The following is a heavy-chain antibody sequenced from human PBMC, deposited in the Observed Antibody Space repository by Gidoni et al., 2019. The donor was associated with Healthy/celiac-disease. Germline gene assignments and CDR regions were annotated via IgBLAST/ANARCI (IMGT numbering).Heavy chain of an antibody. D-gene: IGHD4-17*01. CDR3: ARVWGSGDYISY. J-gene: IGHJ4*02. V-gene: IGHV3-11*01. CDR2: ISSSGSTI. Sequence: QAPGKGLEWVSYISSSGSTIYYADSVKGRFTISRDNAKNSLYLQMNSLRAEDTAVYYCARVWGSGDYISYWGQGTLVTVSS.